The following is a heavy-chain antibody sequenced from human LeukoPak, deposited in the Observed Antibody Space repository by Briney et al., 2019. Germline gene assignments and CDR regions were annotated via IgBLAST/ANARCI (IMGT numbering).Heavy chain of an antibody. CDR1: GGSISSYY. D-gene: IGHD2-2*01. CDR2: KSYSGST. V-gene: IGHV4-59*01. J-gene: IGHJ4*02. CDR3: AIQKYCSSANCYYFDH. Sequence: PSETLSLTCTVSGGSISSYYWSWIRQPAGKGLEWVGYKSYSGSTNYNPSLKSRATISLDTSKYQFSLKLSSVTAADTAVYYCAIQKYCSSANCYYFDHWGQGTLVTVSS.